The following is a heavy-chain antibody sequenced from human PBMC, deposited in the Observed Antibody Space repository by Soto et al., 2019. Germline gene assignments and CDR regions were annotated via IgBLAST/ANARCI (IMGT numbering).Heavy chain of an antibody. V-gene: IGHV1-3*01. Sequence: QVQVVQSGAEVKKPGASVKVSCKTSGYTFNKYPIHWVRQAPGQGLEWMGWINPANGDTGYSQKFQDRVTISRDTSASTAYMELSSLRSEDTAVYYSARKDYYDSGIYYFDYWGQGTLVTVSS. CDR3: ARKDYYDSGIYYFDY. CDR2: INPANGDT. D-gene: IGHD3-22*01. CDR1: GYTFNKYP. J-gene: IGHJ4*02.